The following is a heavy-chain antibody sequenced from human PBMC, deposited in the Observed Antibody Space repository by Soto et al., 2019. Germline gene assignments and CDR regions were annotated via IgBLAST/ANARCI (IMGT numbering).Heavy chain of an antibody. CDR3: ARDLSGSLDY. V-gene: IGHV4-59*01. CDR2: ISKSGSA. Sequence: ETLSLTCTVSGDSFSEYAGGWIRQPPGKGLEWIGSISKSGSAKHTPYLKIRVTMSIDMATNQFSLKLSPVTAADTDAYFCARDLSGSLDYWGQGTLVTVSS. J-gene: IGHJ4*02. D-gene: IGHD1-26*01. CDR1: GDSFSEYA.